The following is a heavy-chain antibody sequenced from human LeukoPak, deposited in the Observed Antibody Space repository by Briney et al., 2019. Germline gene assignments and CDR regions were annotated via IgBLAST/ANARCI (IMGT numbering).Heavy chain of an antibody. CDR3: ASSGSYPDDAFDI. CDR2: IYSGGST. V-gene: IGHV3-NL1*01. D-gene: IGHD1-26*01. CDR1: GFTFSSYG. Sequence: PGGSLRLSCAASGFTFSSYGMHWVRQAPGKGLEWVSVIYSGGSTYYADSVKGRFTISRDNSKNTLYLQMNSLRAEDTAVYYCASSGSYPDDAFDIWGQGTMVTVSS. J-gene: IGHJ3*02.